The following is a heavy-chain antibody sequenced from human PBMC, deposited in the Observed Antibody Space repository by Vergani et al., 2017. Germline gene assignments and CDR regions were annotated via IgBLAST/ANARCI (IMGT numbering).Heavy chain of an antibody. Sequence: EVQLVESGGGLVQPGGSLRLSCAASGFTFSRHWMHWVRQAPGKGLVWVSRVNPEGTNTPYADSVKGRFTISRDNSKNTLYLYMNSLRADDTAVYYCAKDPRLKEDYYYYYMDVWGKGTTVTVSS. CDR2: VNPEGTNT. V-gene: IGHV3-74*01. CDR1: GFTFSRHW. J-gene: IGHJ6*03. CDR3: AKDPRLKEDYYYYYMDV.